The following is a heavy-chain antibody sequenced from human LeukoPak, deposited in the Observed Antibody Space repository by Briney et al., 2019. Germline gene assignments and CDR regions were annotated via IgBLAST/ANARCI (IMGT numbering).Heavy chain of an antibody. Sequence: GGSLRLSCAASGFTFSSHAMSWVRQAPGQGLEWISTISDNGGGTFYADSVKGRFIISRDNSKNTLYVQMDSLRAEDTAVYYCARELHNYFDYWGQGTLVTVSS. D-gene: IGHD3-10*01. CDR1: GFTFSSHA. J-gene: IGHJ4*02. CDR3: ARELHNYFDY. V-gene: IGHV3-23*01. CDR2: ISDNGGGT.